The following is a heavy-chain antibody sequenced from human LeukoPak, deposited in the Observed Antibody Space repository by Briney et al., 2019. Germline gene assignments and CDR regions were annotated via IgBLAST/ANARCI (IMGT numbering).Heavy chain of an antibody. Sequence: ASVKVSCKASGYTFINHGISWVRQAPGQGLEWMGWVSACNGRTEYAQKFQDRVTMTTDTSTTTGYMELRSLRSDDTAVYFCGRWSPDPNDSWGQGTLVTVSS. CDR3: GRWSPDPNDS. V-gene: IGHV1-18*01. CDR2: VSACNGRT. D-gene: IGHD3-3*01. J-gene: IGHJ4*02. CDR1: GYTFINHG.